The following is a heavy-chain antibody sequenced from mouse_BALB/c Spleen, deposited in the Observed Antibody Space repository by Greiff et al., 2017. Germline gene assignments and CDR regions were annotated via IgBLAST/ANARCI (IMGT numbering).Heavy chain of an antibody. CDR1: GFTFSSYA. Sequence: EVKLVESGGGLVKPGGSLKLSCAASGFTFSSYAMSWVRQTPEKRLEWVASISSGGSTYYPDSVKGRFTISRDNARNILYLQMSSLRSEDTAMYYCARGRDGYYHAMDYWGQGTSVTVSS. V-gene: IGHV5-6-5*01. J-gene: IGHJ4*01. CDR3: ARGRDGYYHAMDY. CDR2: ISSGGST. D-gene: IGHD2-3*01.